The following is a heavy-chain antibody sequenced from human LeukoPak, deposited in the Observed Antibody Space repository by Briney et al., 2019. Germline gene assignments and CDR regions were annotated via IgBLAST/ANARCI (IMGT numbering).Heavy chain of an antibody. Sequence: GGSLRLSCAASGFTFSSYAMSWVRQAPGKGLEWVSAISGSGGSTYYADSVKGRFTISRDNAKNSLYLQMNSLRAEDTAVYYCARGSTYYYYMDVWGKGTTVTVSS. V-gene: IGHV3-23*01. J-gene: IGHJ6*03. CDR3: ARGSTYYYYMDV. CDR1: GFTFSSYA. D-gene: IGHD2-2*01. CDR2: ISGSGGST.